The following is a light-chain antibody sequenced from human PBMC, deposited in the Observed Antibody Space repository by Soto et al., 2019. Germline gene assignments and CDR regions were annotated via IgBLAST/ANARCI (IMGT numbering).Light chain of an antibody. CDR3: QQYGSSPLT. V-gene: IGKV3-20*01. J-gene: IGKJ1*01. CDR1: QSVSSSY. CDR2: GAS. Sequence: EIVLTQSPGTLSLSPGERATLSYRASQSVSSSYLAWYQRKPGQAPRLLIYGASSRAAGIPDRFSGVGSGTDFTLTISRLEPEDFAVYYCQQYGSSPLTFGQGTKVEI.